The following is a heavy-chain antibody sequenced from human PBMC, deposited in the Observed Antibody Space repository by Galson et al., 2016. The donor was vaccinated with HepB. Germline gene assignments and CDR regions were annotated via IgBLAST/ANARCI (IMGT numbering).Heavy chain of an antibody. Sequence: SVKVSCKASGDTFNSHAINWVRQAPGQGLEWMGTIIPIFNTSSYAQKSHGRVTITADKSTSTVYLQLNSLRSEDTALYYCARARESLILVDAFDIWGQGTMVTVSS. CDR3: ARARESLILVDAFDI. J-gene: IGHJ3*02. CDR2: IIPIFNTS. CDR1: GDTFNSHA. V-gene: IGHV1-69*06. D-gene: IGHD2-8*02.